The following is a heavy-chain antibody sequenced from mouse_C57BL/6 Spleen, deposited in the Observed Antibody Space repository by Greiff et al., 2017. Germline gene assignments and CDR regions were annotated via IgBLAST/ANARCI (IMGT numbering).Heavy chain of an antibody. CDR3: ARTMMKGGYYAMDY. D-gene: IGHD2-3*01. CDR1: GYTFTSYW. J-gene: IGHJ4*01. CDR2: IDPSDSYT. Sequence: QVQLQQPGAELVMPGASVKLSCKASGYTFTSYWMHWVKQRPGQGLEWIGEIDPSDSYTNYNQKFKGKSTLTVDKSSSTAYRQLSSLTSEDSAVYYCARTMMKGGYYAMDYWGQGTSVTVSS. V-gene: IGHV1-69*01.